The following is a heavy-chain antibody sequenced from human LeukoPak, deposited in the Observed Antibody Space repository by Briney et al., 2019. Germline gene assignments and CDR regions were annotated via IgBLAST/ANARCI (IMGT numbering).Heavy chain of an antibody. Sequence: PGRSLRLSCAASGFTFSSYAMHWVRQAPGKGLEGVAVISYDGSNKYYADSVKGRFTISRDNSKNTLYLQMNSLRAEDTAVYYCARATPLRISGWYGYFDYWGQGTLVTVSS. CDR1: GFTFSSYA. CDR2: ISYDGSNK. D-gene: IGHD6-19*01. V-gene: IGHV3-30-3*01. J-gene: IGHJ4*02. CDR3: ARATPLRISGWYGYFDY.